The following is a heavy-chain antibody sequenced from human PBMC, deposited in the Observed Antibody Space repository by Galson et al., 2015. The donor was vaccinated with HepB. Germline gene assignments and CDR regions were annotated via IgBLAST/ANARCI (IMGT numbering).Heavy chain of an antibody. CDR2: INSDGTST. CDR1: GFTFSNHW. J-gene: IGHJ5*02. Sequence: LRLSCAASGFTFSNHWMHWVRQGPGKGLLWVSHINSDGTSTIYADSVKGRFTMSRDNAKNTLYLQMNSLRAEDTAVYYCVRDSGSGSYRLDPWGQGTLVTVSS. V-gene: IGHV3-74*01. CDR3: VRDSGSGSYRLDP. D-gene: IGHD3-10*01.